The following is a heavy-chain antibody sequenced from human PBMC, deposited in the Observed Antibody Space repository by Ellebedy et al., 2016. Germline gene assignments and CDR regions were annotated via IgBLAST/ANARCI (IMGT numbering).Heavy chain of an antibody. Sequence: GESLKISCAASGFTFSSYAMSWVRQAPGKGLEWVSTISGSGGSTYYADSVKGRFTISRDNSKNTLYLQMNSLRAEDTAVHYCAKSVWFGERYYGMDVWGQGTTVTVSS. D-gene: IGHD3-10*01. V-gene: IGHV3-23*01. CDR2: ISGSGGST. CDR1: GFTFSSYA. CDR3: AKSVWFGERYYGMDV. J-gene: IGHJ6*02.